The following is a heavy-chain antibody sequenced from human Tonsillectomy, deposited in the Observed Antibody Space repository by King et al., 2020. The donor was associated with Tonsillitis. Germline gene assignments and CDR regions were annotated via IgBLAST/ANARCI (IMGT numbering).Heavy chain of an antibody. J-gene: IGHJ6*03. V-gene: IGHV5-10-1*01. CDR2: IDPTDSYT. CDR1: GYSFTRYW. Sequence: VQLVESGAEVKKPGESLRISCKGSGYSFTRYWISWVRQMPGKGLEWMGRIDPTDSYTNYSPSFQGHVTISADKSISTAYLPWSSLKASDTAMYYCARQYCSSTSCYHSYYYYMDVWGKGTTVTVSS. D-gene: IGHD2-2*01. CDR3: ARQYCSSTSCYHSYYYYMDV.